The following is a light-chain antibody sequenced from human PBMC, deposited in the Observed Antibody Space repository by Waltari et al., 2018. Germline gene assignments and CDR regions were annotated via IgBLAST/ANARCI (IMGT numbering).Light chain of an antibody. CDR1: QSLLHSNGRSG. J-gene: IGKJ1*01. CDR2: LGS. CDR3: MQSLQSPWT. V-gene: IGKV2-28*01. Sequence: DIVMTQSPLSLSVTPGEPASVSCRSSQSLLHSNGRSGLDWYLQKPGQSPQLLIYLGSYRASGVPDRFSGSGSGTDCTLKISRVEAEDVGVYYCMQSLQSPWTFGQGTKVEIK.